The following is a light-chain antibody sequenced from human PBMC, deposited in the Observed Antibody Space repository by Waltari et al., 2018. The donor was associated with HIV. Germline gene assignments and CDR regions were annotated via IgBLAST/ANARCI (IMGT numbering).Light chain of an antibody. V-gene: IGKV1-13*02. J-gene: IGKJ1*01. Sequence: AIQLPQSPSSLSASIGYTVTITCRASQGIRSALAWYQQRPGNPPRLLIYDVSRLQNGVPSRFSGTGYGTDFTLTINSVQPEDLATYYCQQFSSYPWTFGQGTKVDLK. CDR3: QQFSSYPWT. CDR1: QGIRSA. CDR2: DVS.